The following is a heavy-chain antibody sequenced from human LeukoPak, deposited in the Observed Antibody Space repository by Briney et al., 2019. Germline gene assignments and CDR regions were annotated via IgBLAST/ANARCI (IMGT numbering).Heavy chain of an antibody. Sequence: GGSLRLSCAASGFTFSSYGMHWVRQAPGKGLEWVAFIRYDGSNKYYADSAKGRFTISRDNSKNTLYLQMNSLRAEDTAVYYCARQPSYSYGYKDYWGQGTLVTVSS. CDR2: IRYDGSNK. D-gene: IGHD5-18*01. CDR1: GFTFSSYG. J-gene: IGHJ4*02. V-gene: IGHV3-30*02. CDR3: ARQPSYSYGYKDY.